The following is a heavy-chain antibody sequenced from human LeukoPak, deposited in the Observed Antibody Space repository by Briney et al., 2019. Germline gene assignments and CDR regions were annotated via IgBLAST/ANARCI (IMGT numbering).Heavy chain of an antibody. D-gene: IGHD2-15*01. CDR1: GLTLSDLS. CDR3: ASGCSGCRCYNH. Sequence: RSLRPSCALSGLTLSDLSMQWVRQAPGDGLEYDSAISNNWGNTYYADSVKGRFTISRDNSKNTLYLQMGSLRTQDMAVYYCASGCSGCRCYNHWGQGALVTVCS. J-gene: IGHJ5*02. CDR2: ISNNWGNT. V-gene: IGHV3-64*02.